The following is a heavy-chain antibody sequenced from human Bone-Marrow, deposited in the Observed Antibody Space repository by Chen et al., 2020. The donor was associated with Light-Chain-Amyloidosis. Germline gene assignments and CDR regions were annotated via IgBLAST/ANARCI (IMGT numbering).Heavy chain of an antibody. D-gene: IGHD6-19*01. CDR3: AIPAGRRAGTRAFDI. CDR2: INPSGGST. V-gene: IGHV1-46*03. CDR1: GYTFTSYY. J-gene: IGHJ3*02. Sequence: QVQLVQSGAEVKKPGASVKVSCKASGYTFTSYYMHWVRQAPGQGLEWMGIINPSGGSTSYAQKFQGRVTMTRDTSTSTVYMELSSLRSEDTAVYYCAIPAGRRAGTRAFDIWGQGTMVTVSS.